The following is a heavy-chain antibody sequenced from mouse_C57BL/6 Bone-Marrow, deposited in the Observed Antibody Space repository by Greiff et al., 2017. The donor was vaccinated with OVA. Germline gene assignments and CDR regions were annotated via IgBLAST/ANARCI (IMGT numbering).Heavy chain of an antibody. CDR2: IHPNSGST. V-gene: IGHV1-64*01. CDR3: AHYDYGYYYAMDY. J-gene: IGHJ4*01. Sequence: QVQLQQSGAELVKPGASVKLSCKASGYTFTSYWMHWVKQRPGQGLEWIGMIHPNSGSTNYNEKFKSKATLTVDKSSSTAYMQLSSLTSEDSAVYYCAHYDYGYYYAMDYWGQGTSVTVSS. CDR1: GYTFTSYW. D-gene: IGHD2-4*01.